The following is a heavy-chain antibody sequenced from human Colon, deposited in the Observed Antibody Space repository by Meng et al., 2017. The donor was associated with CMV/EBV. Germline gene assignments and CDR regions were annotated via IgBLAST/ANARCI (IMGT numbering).Heavy chain of an antibody. CDR2: TGGSGVHS. CDR1: GFIFGDYA. D-gene: IGHD3-3*01. J-gene: IGHJ3*02. Sequence: GGSLRLSCAASGFIFGDYAMTWVRQAPGKGLEWVAATGGSGVHSYYADSVKGRFTISRDNSRNTLYLQMDSLRAEDTAVYYCVRTAVFEGIVHDAFDIWGQGTLVTVSS. CDR3: VRTAVFEGIVHDAFDI. V-gene: IGHV3-23*01.